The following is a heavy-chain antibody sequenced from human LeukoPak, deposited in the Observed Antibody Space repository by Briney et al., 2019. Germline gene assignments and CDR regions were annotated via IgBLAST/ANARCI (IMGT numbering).Heavy chain of an antibody. Sequence: GGSLRLSCAAPGFTFRDTYMTGIGQFPGKGLEWVAHIANSENTIMYADSVKGRFTISRDNAKNSLFLQMNSLRAEDTAVYYCSRDPRTLDYWGQGTLVTVSS. V-gene: IGHV3-11*01. CDR1: GFTFRDTY. CDR2: IANSENTI. D-gene: IGHD3/OR15-3a*01. CDR3: SRDPRTLDY. J-gene: IGHJ4*02.